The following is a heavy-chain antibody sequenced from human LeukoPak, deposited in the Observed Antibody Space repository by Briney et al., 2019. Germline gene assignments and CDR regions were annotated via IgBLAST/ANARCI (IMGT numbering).Heavy chain of an antibody. CDR3: AGMTYYYGSGSYEAWFDP. V-gene: IGHV3-30-3*01. J-gene: IGHJ5*02. D-gene: IGHD3-10*01. CDR1: GFTFSSYA. CDR2: ISYDGSNK. Sequence: GVLRLSCAASGFTFSSYAMHWVRQAPGKGLEGVAVISYDGSNKYYADSVKGRFTISRDNSKNTLYLQMNSLRAEDTAVYYCAGMTYYYGSGSYEAWFDPWGQGTLVTVSS.